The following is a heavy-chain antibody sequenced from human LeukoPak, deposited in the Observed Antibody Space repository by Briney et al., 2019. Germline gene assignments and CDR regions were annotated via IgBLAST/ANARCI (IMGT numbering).Heavy chain of an antibody. CDR2: INSDGSST. Sequence: QPGGSLRLSCAASGFTFSSYWMHWVRQAPGKGLVWVSRINSDGSSTSYADSVKGRFTISRDNAKNTLYLQMNSLRAEDTAVYYCALGGDFWSGYQFDYWGQGTLVTVSS. V-gene: IGHV3-74*01. J-gene: IGHJ4*02. CDR3: ALGGDFWSGYQFDY. CDR1: GFTFSSYW. D-gene: IGHD3-3*01.